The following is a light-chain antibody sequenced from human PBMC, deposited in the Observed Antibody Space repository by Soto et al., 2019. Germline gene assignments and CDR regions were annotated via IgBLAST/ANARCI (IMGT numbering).Light chain of an antibody. CDR2: EVD. J-gene: IGLJ2*01. CDR1: SSDVGGYNY. Sequence: QSALTQPPSASGSPGQSVTISCTGSSSDVGGYNYVSWYQHHPGKAPKFMIYEVDKRPSGVPDRFSGSKSGNTASLTVSGLQAEDEADYYCSSYAGSNNVVFGGGTKLTVL. CDR3: SSYAGSNNVV. V-gene: IGLV2-8*01.